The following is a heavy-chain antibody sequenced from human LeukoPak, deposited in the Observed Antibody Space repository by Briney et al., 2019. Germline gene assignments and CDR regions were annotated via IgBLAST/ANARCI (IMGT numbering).Heavy chain of an antibody. CDR3: ARQGKDGYRVFDY. CDR1: GHSFNSYW. J-gene: IGHJ4*02. Sequence: GESLKISCKGSGHSFNSYWIGWVRQVPGKGVGWMGIIWPDDSDKRYSPSFQGQVTISADKSISPDYLQWSSLKASDTAMYYCARQGKDGYRVFDYWGQGTLVTVSS. V-gene: IGHV5-51*01. CDR2: IWPDDSDK. D-gene: IGHD5-24*01.